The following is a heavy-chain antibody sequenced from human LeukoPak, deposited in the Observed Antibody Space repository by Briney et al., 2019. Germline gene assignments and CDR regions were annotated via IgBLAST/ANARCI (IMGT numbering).Heavy chain of an antibody. V-gene: IGHV3-15*01. D-gene: IGHD1-26*01. Sequence: RGSLRLSCAASGFTFSNAWMSWVRQAPGKGLEWVGRIKSKTDGGTTDYAAPVKGRFTISRDDSKNTLYLQMNSLKTEDTAVYYCTTDKGIWWELTNLDYWGQGTLVTVSS. CDR3: TTDKGIWWELTNLDY. J-gene: IGHJ4*02. CDR2: IKSKTDGGTT. CDR1: GFTFSNAW.